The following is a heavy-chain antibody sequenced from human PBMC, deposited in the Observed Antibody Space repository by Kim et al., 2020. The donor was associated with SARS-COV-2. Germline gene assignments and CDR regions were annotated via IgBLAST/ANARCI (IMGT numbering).Heavy chain of an antibody. J-gene: IGHJ6*01. Sequence: SETLSLTCAVYGGSFSGYYWSWIRQPPGKGLEWIGEINHSGSTNYNPSLKSRVTISVDTSKNQFSLKLSSVTAADTAVYYCARGRGGHCSGGSCRGYYY. V-gene: IGHV4-34*01. CDR3: ARGRGGHCSGGSCRGYYY. CDR1: GGSFSGYY. D-gene: IGHD2-15*01. CDR2: INHSGST.